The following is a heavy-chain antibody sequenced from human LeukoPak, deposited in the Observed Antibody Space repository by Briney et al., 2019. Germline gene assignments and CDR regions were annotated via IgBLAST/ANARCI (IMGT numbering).Heavy chain of an antibody. V-gene: IGHV3-23*01. J-gene: IGHJ4*02. CDR2: ISGSGGST. D-gene: IGHD2-21*02. Sequence: GRSLRLSCAASGFTFSSYGMHWVRQAPGKGLEWVSAISGSGGSTYYADSVKGRFTISRDNSKNTLYLQMNSLRAEDTAVYYCAKGGPPRDPTRFDYWGQGTLVTVSS. CDR3: AKGGPPRDPTRFDY. CDR1: GFTFSSYG.